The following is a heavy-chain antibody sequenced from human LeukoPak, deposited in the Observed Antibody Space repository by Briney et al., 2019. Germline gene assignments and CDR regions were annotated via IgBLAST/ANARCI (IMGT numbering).Heavy chain of an antibody. CDR2: MNPNSGNT. Sequence: GASVKVSCKASGYTFTSYDINWVRQATGQGLEWMGWMNPNSGNTGYAQKFQGRVTMTRNTSISTAYMELSGLRSEDTAVYYCATGYYHSSGYFSEFDPWGQGTLCTASS. CDR1: GYTFTSYD. J-gene: IGHJ5*02. V-gene: IGHV1-8*01. D-gene: IGHD3-22*01. CDR3: ATGYYHSSGYFSEFDP.